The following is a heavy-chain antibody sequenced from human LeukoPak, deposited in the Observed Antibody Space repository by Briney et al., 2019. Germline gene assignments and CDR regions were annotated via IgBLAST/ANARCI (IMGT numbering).Heavy chain of an antibody. CDR3: ARGSPPRRNYDSRGYYSYYFDY. J-gene: IGHJ4*02. Sequence: ASVKVSCKASGYTFTRYGITWVRQAPGQGLEWMGWISAYNGNTHYAQKLQGRVTMTTDTSTSTVYMELRSLRSDDTAVYYCARGSPPRRNYDSRGYYSYYFDYWGQGTLVTVSS. CDR1: GYTFTRYG. CDR2: ISAYNGNT. D-gene: IGHD3-22*01. V-gene: IGHV1-18*01.